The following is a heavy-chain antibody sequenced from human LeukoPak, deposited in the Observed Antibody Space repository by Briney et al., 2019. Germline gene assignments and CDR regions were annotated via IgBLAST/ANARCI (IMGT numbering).Heavy chain of an antibody. D-gene: IGHD6-13*01. V-gene: IGHV3-53*01. CDR1: GFTVSGVY. CDR2: IYSDDST. J-gene: IGHJ4*02. CDR3: ASRPRDAAALDY. Sequence: GGSLRLSCVASGFTVSGVYMSWVRQAPGQGLDWVSVIYSDDSTYYADSVKGRFTISRDNSKNTLNLQMNSLRAEDTAVYYCASRPRDAAALDYWGQGTLVTVSS.